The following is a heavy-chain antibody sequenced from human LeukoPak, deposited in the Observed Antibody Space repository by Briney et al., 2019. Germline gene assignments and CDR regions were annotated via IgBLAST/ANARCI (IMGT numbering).Heavy chain of an antibody. Sequence: GASVKVSCKASGYNFANYGVSWVRQAPGQGLEWMGWIGAYNGNTNYAQNFQGRVTMTTDTSTSTAYTELRSLRSDDTAVYYCARDPFFADYWGQGTLVTVSS. CDR1: GYNFANYG. CDR2: IGAYNGNT. J-gene: IGHJ4*02. V-gene: IGHV1-18*01. D-gene: IGHD3-3*01. CDR3: ARDPFFADY.